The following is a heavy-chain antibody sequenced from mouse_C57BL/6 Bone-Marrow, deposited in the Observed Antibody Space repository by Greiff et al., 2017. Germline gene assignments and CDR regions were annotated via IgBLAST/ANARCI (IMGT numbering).Heavy chain of an antibody. Sequence: QVQLQQSGAELVRPGASVTLSCKASGYTFTDYEMHWVKQTPVHGLEWIGAIAPETGGTAYNQKFKGKAILTADKSSSTAYMELRSLTSEDSAVXYCTRDYYGSRWYFDVWGTGTTVTVSS. CDR1: GYTFTDYE. J-gene: IGHJ1*03. D-gene: IGHD1-1*01. V-gene: IGHV1-15*01. CDR3: TRDYYGSRWYFDV. CDR2: IAPETGGT.